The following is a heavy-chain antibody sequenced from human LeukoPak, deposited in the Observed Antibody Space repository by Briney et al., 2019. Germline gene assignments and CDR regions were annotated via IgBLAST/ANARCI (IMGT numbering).Heavy chain of an antibody. D-gene: IGHD3-22*01. CDR3: ASEYYYDSSGYYYVSSYFDY. CDR2: ISSSSYI. J-gene: IGHJ4*02. CDR1: GFTFSSYS. Sequence: GGSLRLSCAASGFTFSSYSMNWVRQAPGKGLEWVSSISSSSYIYYADSVKGRFTISRDNAKNSLYLQMSSLRAEDTAVYYCASEYYYDSSGYYYVSSYFDYWGQGTLVTVSS. V-gene: IGHV3-21*01.